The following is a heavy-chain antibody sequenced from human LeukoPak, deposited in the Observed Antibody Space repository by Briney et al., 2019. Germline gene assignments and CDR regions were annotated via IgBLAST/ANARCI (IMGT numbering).Heavy chain of an antibody. V-gene: IGHV4-30-4*01. J-gene: IGHJ6*04. CDR2: IYYSGST. CDR1: GGSISSGDYY. Sequence: SETLSLTCTVSGGSISSGDYYWSWIRQPPGKGLEWIGYIYYSGSTYYNPSLKSRVTISVDTSKNQFSLKLSSVTAADTAVYYCASGPVTHYYGMDVWGKGTTVTVSS. CDR3: ASGPVTHYYGMDV. D-gene: IGHD4-17*01.